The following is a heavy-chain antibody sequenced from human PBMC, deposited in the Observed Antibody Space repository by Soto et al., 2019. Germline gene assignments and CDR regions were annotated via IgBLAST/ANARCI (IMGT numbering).Heavy chain of an antibody. CDR3: ARDPQQLVRGWFDP. CDR2: IIPILGIA. Sequence: SVKVSCKASGGTFSSYTISWVRQAPGQGLEWMGGIIPILGIANYAQKFQGRVTITADKSTSTAYMELSSLRSEDTAVYYCARDPQQLVRGWFDPWGQGTLVTVSS. V-gene: IGHV1-69*10. J-gene: IGHJ5*02. CDR1: GGTFSSYT. D-gene: IGHD6-13*01.